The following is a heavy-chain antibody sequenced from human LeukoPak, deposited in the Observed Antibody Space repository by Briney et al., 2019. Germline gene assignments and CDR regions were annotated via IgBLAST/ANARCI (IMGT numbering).Heavy chain of an antibody. V-gene: IGHV4-39*01. CDR3: ARGVYIAAAQYAY. J-gene: IGHJ4*02. D-gene: IGHD6-13*01. Sequence: SETLSLTCTVSGGSISSSSYYWGWIRQPPGKGLEWVGCIYYSGSTYYNPSLKSRVTISVDPSKTQFSLKLSSVTAADTAVYYCARGVYIAAAQYAYWGQGTLVTVSS. CDR1: GGSISSSSYY. CDR2: IYYSGST.